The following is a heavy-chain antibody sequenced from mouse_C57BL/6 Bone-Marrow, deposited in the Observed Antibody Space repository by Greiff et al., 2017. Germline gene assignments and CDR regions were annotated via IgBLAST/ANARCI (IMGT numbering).Heavy chain of an antibody. Sequence: EVQRVESGAGLVKPGASLKLSCAASGFTFSDYGMHWVRQAPEKGLEWVAYISRGSSTIYYADTVKGRFTISRDNAKNTLFLQMTRLRSEDTAMYYCARGTRDYWGRGTTLTVSA. CDR1: GFTFSDYG. J-gene: IGHJ2*01. CDR3: ARGTRDY. CDR2: ISRGSSTI. D-gene: IGHD2-13*01. V-gene: IGHV5-17*01.